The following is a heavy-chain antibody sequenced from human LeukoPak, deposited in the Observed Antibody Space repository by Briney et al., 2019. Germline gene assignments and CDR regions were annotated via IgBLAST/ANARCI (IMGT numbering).Heavy chain of an antibody. CDR2: ITGSSSHI. CDR1: GFTFSSYG. D-gene: IGHD2-15*01. J-gene: IGHJ4*02. V-gene: IGHV3-21*01. Sequence: PGGSLRLSCVASGFTFSSYGIVWVRQAPGKGLEWVSYITGSSSHIYNADQLQGRFTISRDNAKNALYLQMNSLRAEDTAVYYGARVMARCDAGGGSCYLDYWGQGTLVTVSS. CDR3: ARVMARCDAGGGSCYLDY.